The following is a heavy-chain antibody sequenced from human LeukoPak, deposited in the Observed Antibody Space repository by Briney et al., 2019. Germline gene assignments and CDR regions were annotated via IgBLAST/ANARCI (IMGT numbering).Heavy chain of an antibody. CDR2: IYDSGST. CDR3: ARLQTSGWYYFDY. D-gene: IGHD6-19*01. CDR1: GGSISSSSYF. V-gene: IGHV4-39*01. Sequence: SETLSLTCTVSGGSISSSSYFWGWIRQPPGKGLEWIGSIYDSGSTYYNPSLKSRVTISVDTSKNQFSLKLSSVTAADTAVYYCARLQTSGWYYFDYWGQGTLVTVSS. J-gene: IGHJ4*02.